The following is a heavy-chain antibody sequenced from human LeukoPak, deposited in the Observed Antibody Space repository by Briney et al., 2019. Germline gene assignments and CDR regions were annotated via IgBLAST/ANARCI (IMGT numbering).Heavy chain of an antibody. J-gene: IGHJ4*02. D-gene: IGHD3-10*01. CDR3: ARHKNFYGSGRYFDQ. CDR2: IYPDDSDT. V-gene: IGHV5-51*01. Sequence: GESLKISCKGSGFRFTTYWIGWVRQMPGKGLEWMGIIYPDDSDTGYSPSFQGQVTISADKSISTAYLQWSSLKASDTAMYYCARHKNFYGSGRYFDQWGQGTLVTVSS. CDR1: GFRFTTYW.